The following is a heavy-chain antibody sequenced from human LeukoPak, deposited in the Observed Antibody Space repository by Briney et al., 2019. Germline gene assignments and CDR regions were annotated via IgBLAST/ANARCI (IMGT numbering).Heavy chain of an antibody. CDR1: GFTFSSYA. CDR2: ISGSGGGT. Sequence: QTGGSLRLSCAASGFTFSSYAMSWVRQAPEKGLEWVSTISGSGGGTYYADSVKGRFTISRDDSKNTLYLQMNSLRAEDTAVYYCVKDLGRYRNNCFDYWGLGTLVTVSS. V-gene: IGHV3-23*01. J-gene: IGHJ4*02. CDR3: VKDLGRYRNNCFDY. D-gene: IGHD1-26*01.